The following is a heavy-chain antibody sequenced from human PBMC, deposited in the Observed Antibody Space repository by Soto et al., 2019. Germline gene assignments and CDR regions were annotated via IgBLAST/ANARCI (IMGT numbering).Heavy chain of an antibody. D-gene: IGHD5-12*01. J-gene: IGHJ6*03. Sequence: PSETLSLTCTVSGGSISSYYWSWIRQPPGKGLEWIGYIYYSGSTNYNPSLKSRVTISVDTSKNQFSLKLSSVTAADTAVYYCARERIVATISPSYYYYYYMDVWGKGTTVTVSS. V-gene: IGHV4-59*01. CDR2: IYYSGST. CDR3: ARERIVATISPSYYYYYYMDV. CDR1: GGSISSYY.